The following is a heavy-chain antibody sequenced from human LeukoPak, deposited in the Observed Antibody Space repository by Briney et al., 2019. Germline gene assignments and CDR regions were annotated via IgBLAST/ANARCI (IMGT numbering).Heavy chain of an antibody. CDR1: GFTFNTYA. Sequence: PGGSLRLSCAASGFTFNTYAMSWVRQAPGKGLEWVSAISDSGGRTYYADSVKGQFTVSRDNSKNTLYLQLNSLRAEDTAVYYCAKRPPFDYWGQGTLVTVSS. CDR2: ISDSGGRT. D-gene: IGHD1-14*01. CDR3: AKRPPFDY. J-gene: IGHJ4*02. V-gene: IGHV3-23*01.